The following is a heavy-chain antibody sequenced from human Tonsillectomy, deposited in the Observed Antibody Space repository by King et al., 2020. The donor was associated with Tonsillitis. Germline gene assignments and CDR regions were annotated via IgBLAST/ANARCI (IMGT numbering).Heavy chain of an antibody. J-gene: IGHJ4*02. CDR1: GCSISGYY. V-gene: IGHV4-59*08. CDR2: IYNSGRT. Sequence: VQLQESGPGLVKPSETLSLTCTVSGCSISGYYWSWIRQPPGKGLEWIGYIYNSGRTNYHPSLKSRVTISVDTSKNQFSLKLRSVTAADTAVYYCARHYDSSGYYPPDYWGQGTLVTVSS. D-gene: IGHD3-22*01. CDR3: ARHYDSSGYYPPDY.